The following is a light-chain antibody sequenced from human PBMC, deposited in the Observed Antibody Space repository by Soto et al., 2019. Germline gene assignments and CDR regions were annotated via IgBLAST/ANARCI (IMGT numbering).Light chain of an antibody. Sequence: EIVMTQSPATLSVSPGERSTLSCRASQSISTELAWYQQKPDHPPRLLIYSSYTMVTGVPARFTGSGSGSEFNLTISGLPSEDFAVYYCHQRHHSPLTFGQGTRLEI. CDR1: QSISTE. J-gene: IGKJ2*01. CDR3: HQRHHSPLT. CDR2: SSY. V-gene: IGKV3-15*01.